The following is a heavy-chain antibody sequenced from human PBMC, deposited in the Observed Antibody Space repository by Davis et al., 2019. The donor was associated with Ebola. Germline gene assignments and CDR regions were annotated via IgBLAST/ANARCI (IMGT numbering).Heavy chain of an antibody. Sequence: GGSLRLSCAASGFTFSSYAMSWVCQTPGKGLEWVSAISGSGGSTYYADSVKGRFTISRDNSKNTLYLQMNSLRAEDTAVYYCANLDYGDNSGFDYWGQGTLVTVSS. V-gene: IGHV3-23*01. CDR2: ISGSGGST. CDR3: ANLDYGDNSGFDY. CDR1: GFTFSSYA. J-gene: IGHJ4*02. D-gene: IGHD4-23*01.